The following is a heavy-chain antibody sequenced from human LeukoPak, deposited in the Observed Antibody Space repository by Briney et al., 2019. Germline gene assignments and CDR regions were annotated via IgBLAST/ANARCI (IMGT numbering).Heavy chain of an antibody. D-gene: IGHD5-12*01. J-gene: IGHJ4*02. CDR2: IYPRDSDT. V-gene: IGHV5-51*01. CDR1: GYIFTNYW. CDR3: ARRQYSGYDFDF. Sequence: GESLKISCKGSGYIFTNYWIGWVRQMPGKGLEWMGIIYPRDSDTRYSPSFQGQVTVSADKSISTACLQWSSLEASDTAIYYCARRQYSGYDFDFWGQGTLVTVSS.